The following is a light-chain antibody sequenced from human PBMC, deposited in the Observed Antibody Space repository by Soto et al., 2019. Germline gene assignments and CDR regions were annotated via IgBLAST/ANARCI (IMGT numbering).Light chain of an antibody. CDR2: EVT. V-gene: IGLV2-14*01. J-gene: IGLJ1*01. CDR1: SSDVGIYNY. Sequence: ALTEPASVSGSAGLAIAISCNGSSSDVGIYNYVSWYQQHPGKVPKLIIYEVTSRPSGVSIRFSGSKSGNTASLTISGLQPEDEADYYCSSYTTSITRVFGTGTKATV. CDR3: SSYTTSITRV.